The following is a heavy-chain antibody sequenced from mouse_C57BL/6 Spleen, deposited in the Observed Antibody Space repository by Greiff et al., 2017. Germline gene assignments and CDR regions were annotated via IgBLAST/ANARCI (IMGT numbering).Heavy chain of an antibody. V-gene: IGHV3-6*01. D-gene: IGHD2-4*01. Sequence: EVKLVESGPGLVKPSQSLSLTCSVTGYSITSGYYWNWIRQFPGNKLEWMGYISYDGSNNYNPSLKNRISITRDTSKNQFFLKLNSVTTEDTATYYCARWGGDYDVDAYWGQGTLVTVSA. CDR1: GYSITSGYY. CDR2: ISYDGSN. J-gene: IGHJ3*01. CDR3: ARWGGDYDVDAY.